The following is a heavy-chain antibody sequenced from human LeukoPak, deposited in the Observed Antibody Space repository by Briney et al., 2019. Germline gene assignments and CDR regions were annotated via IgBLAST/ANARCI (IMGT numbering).Heavy chain of an antibody. V-gene: IGHV4-59*01. CDR2: IFYSGTT. CDR1: GGSISGYH. CDR3: ARFLRGATNALET. Sequence: PSETLSLTCTVSGGSISGYHWGWIRQPPGKGLEYIGFIFYSGTTNYNPSLKSRVTISVDTSKNQFSLKLSSVTAADTAVYYCARFLRGATNALETWGQGTMVTVSS. J-gene: IGHJ3*02. D-gene: IGHD1-26*01.